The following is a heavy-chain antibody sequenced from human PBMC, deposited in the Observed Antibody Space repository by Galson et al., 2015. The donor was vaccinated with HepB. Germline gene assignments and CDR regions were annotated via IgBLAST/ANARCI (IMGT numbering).Heavy chain of an antibody. V-gene: IGHV3-23*01. J-gene: IGHJ6*02. D-gene: IGHD3-16*01. CDR2: ISGSGGST. Sequence: SLRLSCAASGFTFSSYAMSWVRQAPGKGLEWVSAISGSGGSTYYADSVKGRFTISRDNSKNTLYLQMNSLRAEDTAVYYCAKDLSVWDYYGMDVWGQGTTVTVSS. CDR3: AKDLSVWDYYGMDV. CDR1: GFTFSSYA.